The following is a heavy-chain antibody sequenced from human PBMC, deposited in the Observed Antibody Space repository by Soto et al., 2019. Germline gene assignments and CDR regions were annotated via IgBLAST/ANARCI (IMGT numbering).Heavy chain of an antibody. J-gene: IGHJ4*02. V-gene: IGHV1-8*02. CDR3: ARNLYNTGSFDH. Sequence: QVQLVQSGAEVKKPGASVKVSCKASGYTFTNYDINWVRQATGQGLEWVGWMTPISGDTGYAQNFQGRVTMTRDTPRSTAYLALSSLTAEDPAVYYCARNLYNTGSFDHWGQGTLVTVSS. D-gene: IGHD3-10*01. CDR1: GYTFTNYD. CDR2: MTPISGDT.